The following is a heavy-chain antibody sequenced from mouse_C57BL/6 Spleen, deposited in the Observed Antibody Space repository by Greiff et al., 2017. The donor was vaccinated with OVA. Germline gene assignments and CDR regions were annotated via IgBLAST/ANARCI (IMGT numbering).Heavy chain of an antibody. D-gene: IGHD1-1*01. J-gene: IGHJ2*01. CDR3: AGWGTTVVGFDY. CDR1: GYAFSSYW. V-gene: IGHV1-80*01. Sequence: QVQLQQSGAELVKPGASVKISCKASGYAFSSYWMNWVKQRPGKGLEWIGQIYPGDGDTNYNGKFKGKATLTADKSSSTAYMQRSNLTSKDSAVCFCAGWGTTVVGFDYWGQGTTLTVSS. CDR2: IYPGDGDT.